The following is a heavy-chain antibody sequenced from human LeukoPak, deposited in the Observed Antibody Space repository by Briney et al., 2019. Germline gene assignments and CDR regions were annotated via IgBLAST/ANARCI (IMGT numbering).Heavy chain of an antibody. CDR2: IHHSGST. CDR3: AREFVQGSSLPYFDC. V-gene: IGHV4-4*02. Sequence: SETLSLTCIVSGGSISSSHWWGWVRQPPGKGLEWVGEIHHSGSTNSNPSLKSRVTISVDKSKNQFSLRLNSVTAADTAVYYCAREFVQGSSLPYFDCWGQGTLVTVSS. J-gene: IGHJ4*02. CDR1: GGSISSSHW. D-gene: IGHD1-26*01.